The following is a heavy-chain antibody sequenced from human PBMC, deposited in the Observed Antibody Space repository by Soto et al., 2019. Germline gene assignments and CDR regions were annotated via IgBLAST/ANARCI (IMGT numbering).Heavy chain of an antibody. CDR1: GFTFSSYA. CDR3: ARDANSSGWYWNYYYGMDV. J-gene: IGHJ6*02. CDR2: ISYDGSNK. V-gene: IGHV3-30-3*01. Sequence: QVQLVESGGGVVQPGRSLRLSCAASGFTFSSYAMHWVRQAPGKGLEWVAVISYDGSNKYYADSVKGRFTISRDNSKNTLYLQMNSLRAGDTAVYYCARDANSSGWYWNYYYGMDVWGQGTTVTVSS. D-gene: IGHD6-19*01.